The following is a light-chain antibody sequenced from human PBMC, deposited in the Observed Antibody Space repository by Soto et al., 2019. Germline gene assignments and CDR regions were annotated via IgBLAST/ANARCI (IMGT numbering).Light chain of an antibody. CDR3: QQYNNWPLT. V-gene: IGKV3-15*01. CDR2: GAS. CDR1: QSVSSN. Sequence: EIVMTQSPATLSVSPGERATLSCRASQSVSSNLAWYQQKPGQAPRLLIYGASTRATGIPARFSGSGSGTEFNLNISSLQAADFAVYYCQQYNNWPLTFGGGTKVEIK. J-gene: IGKJ4*01.